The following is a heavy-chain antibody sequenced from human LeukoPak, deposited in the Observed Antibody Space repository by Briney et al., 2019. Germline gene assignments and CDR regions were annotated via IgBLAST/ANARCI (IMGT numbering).Heavy chain of an antibody. Sequence: GEALEISFKGSGYSFPTYWIGWVRPMPGKGLEWMGIIHPGDSYTTYSPSFQGQVTISADKSISTAYLQWSSLKASDTAMYYCAKYDSGGYFFDYWGQGTLVTVRS. J-gene: IGHJ4*02. CDR3: AKYDSGGYFFDY. CDR1: GYSFPTYW. CDR2: IHPGDSYT. D-gene: IGHD3-22*01. V-gene: IGHV5-51*01.